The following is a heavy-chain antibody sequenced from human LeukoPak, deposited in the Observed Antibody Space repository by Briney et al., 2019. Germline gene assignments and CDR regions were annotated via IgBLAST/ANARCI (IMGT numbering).Heavy chain of an antibody. CDR3: ARRSSGWATPYYFDY. D-gene: IGHD6-19*01. J-gene: IGHJ4*02. Sequence: SETLSLTCTLSGGSISNYYWNWIRQPPGKGLEWVGYIFYTGGTNYNPSLKSRVTISEDTSRNQFSLKLNSVTAADTAVYYCARRSSGWATPYYFDYWGQGTQVTVSS. CDR1: GGSISNYY. V-gene: IGHV4-59*12. CDR2: IFYTGGT.